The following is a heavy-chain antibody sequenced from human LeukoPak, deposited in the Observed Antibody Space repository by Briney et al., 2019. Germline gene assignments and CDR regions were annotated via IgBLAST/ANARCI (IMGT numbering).Heavy chain of an antibody. CDR1: GGSISSSSYY. V-gene: IGHV4-39*07. Sequence: PSETLSLTCTVSGGSISSSSYYWGWIRQPPGKGLEWIGSIYYSGSTYYNPSLKSRVTISVDTSKNQFSLKLSSVTAADTAVYYCARVNRIAAAGTGVDYWGQGTLVTVSS. CDR3: ARVNRIAAAGTGVDY. J-gene: IGHJ4*02. D-gene: IGHD6-13*01. CDR2: IYYSGST.